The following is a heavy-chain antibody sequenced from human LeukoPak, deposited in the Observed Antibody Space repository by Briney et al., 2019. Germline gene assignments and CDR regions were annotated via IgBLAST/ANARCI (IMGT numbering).Heavy chain of an antibody. CDR2: IIPILGIA. Sequence: ASVKVSCKASGGTFSSYAISWVRQAPGQGLEWMGRIIPILGIANYAQKFQGGVTITADKSTSTAYMELSSLRSEDTAVYYCARETGIAAAVMDVWGQGTTVTVSS. J-gene: IGHJ6*02. CDR3: ARETGIAAAVMDV. D-gene: IGHD6-13*01. CDR1: GGTFSSYA. V-gene: IGHV1-69*04.